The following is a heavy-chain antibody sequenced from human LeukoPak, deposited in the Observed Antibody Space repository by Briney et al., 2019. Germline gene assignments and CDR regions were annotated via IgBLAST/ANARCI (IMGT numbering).Heavy chain of an antibody. V-gene: IGHV1-69*01. CDR1: GGTFSSYA. J-gene: IGHJ5*02. CDR3: ARDNSHPTTGVFGGRVYWFDP. D-gene: IGHD3-10*01. Sequence: ASVKVSCKASGGTFSSYAISWVRQAPGQGLEWMGGIIPIFGTANYARKFQGRVTITADESTSTAYVELSSLRSEDTAVYYCARDNSHPTTGVFGGRVYWFDPWGQGTLVTVSS. CDR2: IIPIFGTA.